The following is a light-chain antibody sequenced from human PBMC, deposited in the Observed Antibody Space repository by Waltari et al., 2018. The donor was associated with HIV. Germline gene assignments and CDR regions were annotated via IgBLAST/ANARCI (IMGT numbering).Light chain of an antibody. V-gene: IGLV1-47*01. Sequence: QSVLTQPPSASGIPGRRVTISCSGSNSNIEKNYVYWYQQFPGTAPKPLIFRDTQRPSGVPDRFSGSKSGASASLAISGLRSEDEADYYCATWDDSLGGRVFGGGTKLTVL. J-gene: IGLJ2*01. CDR3: ATWDDSLGGRV. CDR1: NSNIEKNY. CDR2: RDT.